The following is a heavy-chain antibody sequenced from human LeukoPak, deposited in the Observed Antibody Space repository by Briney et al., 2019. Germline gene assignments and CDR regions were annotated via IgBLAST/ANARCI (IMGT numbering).Heavy chain of an antibody. Sequence: GESLKISCKGSGCSFTSYWIGWVRQMPGKGLEWMGIIYPGDSDTRYSPSLQGQVTISADKSVSTAYLQWNSLKASDTAMYFCARRDYGGKHFDYWGQGTLVTVSS. D-gene: IGHD4-23*01. V-gene: IGHV5-51*01. CDR1: GCSFTSYW. J-gene: IGHJ4*02. CDR2: IYPGDSDT. CDR3: ARRDYGGKHFDY.